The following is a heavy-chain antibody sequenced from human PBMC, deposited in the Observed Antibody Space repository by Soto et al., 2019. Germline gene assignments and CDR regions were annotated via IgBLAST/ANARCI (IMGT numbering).Heavy chain of an antibody. Sequence: SETLSLTCTVSGGSISGYYWSWIRQPPGKGLEWVGFIYYNGITNYNPSLKSRVNISLDRSKNQFSLKLRSVTAADTAVYYCARTLTAIDYWGQGTLVTVSS. V-gene: IGHV4-59*01. CDR1: GGSISGYY. D-gene: IGHD2-21*02. CDR3: ARTLTAIDY. CDR2: IYYNGIT. J-gene: IGHJ4*02.